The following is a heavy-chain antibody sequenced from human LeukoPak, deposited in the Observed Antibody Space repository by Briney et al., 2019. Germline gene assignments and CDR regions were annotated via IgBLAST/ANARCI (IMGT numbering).Heavy chain of an antibody. V-gene: IGHV4-59*01. CDR1: GGSISSYY. Sequence: SETLSLTCTVSGGSISSYYRSWVRQPPGKGLEWIGYIYYSGTTNYNPSLKSRVTISVDMSKNQFSLKLTSVTAADTALYYCARVGSRRNWFDPWGQGTLVTVSS. CDR3: ARVGSRRNWFDP. D-gene: IGHD2-15*01. J-gene: IGHJ5*02. CDR2: IYYSGTT.